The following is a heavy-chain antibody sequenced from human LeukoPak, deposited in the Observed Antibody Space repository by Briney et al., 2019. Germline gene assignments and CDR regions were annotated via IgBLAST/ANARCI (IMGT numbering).Heavy chain of an antibody. Sequence: QPGGSLRLSCAAFGFTFSKAWMHWVRQAPGKGLVWVSRINSDGSATSYADSVMVRFTISRDSAKNTLYLQMNSLRPEDTAVYYCARGNKWSFDSWGQGALVTVSS. V-gene: IGHV3-74*01. D-gene: IGHD2-15*01. CDR3: ARGNKWSFDS. CDR2: INSDGSAT. J-gene: IGHJ4*02. CDR1: GFTFSKAW.